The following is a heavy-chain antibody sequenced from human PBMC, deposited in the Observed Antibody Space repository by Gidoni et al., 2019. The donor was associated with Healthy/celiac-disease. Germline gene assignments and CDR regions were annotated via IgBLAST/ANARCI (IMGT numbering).Heavy chain of an antibody. J-gene: IGHJ6*02. Sequence: EVQLVESGGGLVKPGGSLRLSCAASGFTFSSYSMNWVRQAPGKGLEWVSSISSSSSYIYYADSVKGRFTISRDNAKNSLYLQMNSLRAEDTAVYYCARAEGLRGGMDVWGQGTTVTVSS. V-gene: IGHV3-21*01. D-gene: IGHD4-17*01. CDR1: GFTFSSYS. CDR3: ARAEGLRGGMDV. CDR2: ISSSSSYI.